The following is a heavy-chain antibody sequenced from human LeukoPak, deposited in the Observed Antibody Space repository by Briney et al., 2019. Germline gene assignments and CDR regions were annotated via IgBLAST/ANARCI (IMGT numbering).Heavy chain of an antibody. CDR2: FKSETNGGAT. CDR1: GFPFSKAW. V-gene: IGHV3-15*01. J-gene: IGHJ4*02. D-gene: IGHD6-6*01. CDR3: TSDRGIAARPLFDL. Sequence: GGSLRLSCAGSGFPFSKAWMSWVRQAPGEGLEWLGRFKSETNGGATDYAAPVKGRFSLSRDDSKNTLYLQMNSLKIEDTAVYYCTSDRGIAARPLFDLWGQGTLVTVSS.